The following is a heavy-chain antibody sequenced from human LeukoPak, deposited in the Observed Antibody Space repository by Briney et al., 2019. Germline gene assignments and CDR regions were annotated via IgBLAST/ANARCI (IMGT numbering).Heavy chain of an antibody. V-gene: IGHV1-69*05. J-gene: IGHJ4*02. CDR3: AREAGDIYGDPDY. D-gene: IGHD4-17*01. Sequence: ASVKVSCKASGGTFSSYAISWVRQAPGQGLEWMGGIIPIFGTANYAQKFQGRVTITTDESTSTAYMELSSLRSEDTAVYYCAREAGDIYGDPDYWGQGTLVTVSS. CDR1: GGTFSSYA. CDR2: IIPIFGTA.